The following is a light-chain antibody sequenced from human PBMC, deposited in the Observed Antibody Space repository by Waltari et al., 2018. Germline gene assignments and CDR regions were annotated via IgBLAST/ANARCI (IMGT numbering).Light chain of an antibody. Sequence: QPALTQPPSASGSLGHSVTISCTGSRSAVGRYKFVSWYQQYPGKAPKLIFYEVFKRPPGVPDRFSGSKSGNTASLTVSGLQPEDEADYYCSSYAGGNTLVFGGGTRLTVL. J-gene: IGLJ2*01. V-gene: IGLV2-8*01. CDR1: RSAVGRYKF. CDR2: EVF. CDR3: SSYAGGNTLV.